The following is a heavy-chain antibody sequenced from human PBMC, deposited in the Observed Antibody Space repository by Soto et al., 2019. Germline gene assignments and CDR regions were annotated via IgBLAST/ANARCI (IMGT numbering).Heavy chain of an antibody. J-gene: IGHJ6*02. CDR2: ISSSSSTI. D-gene: IGHD3-22*01. CDR1: GITFSSYS. CDR3: ARKNTYYYDSSGRMDV. Sequence: EVQLVESGGGLVQPGGSLRLSCTASGITFSSYSMNWVRQAPGKGLEWVSYISSSSSTIYYADSVKGRFTISRDNAKNSLYLQMNSLRDEDTAVYYCARKNTYYYDSSGRMDVWGQGTTVTVSS. V-gene: IGHV3-48*02.